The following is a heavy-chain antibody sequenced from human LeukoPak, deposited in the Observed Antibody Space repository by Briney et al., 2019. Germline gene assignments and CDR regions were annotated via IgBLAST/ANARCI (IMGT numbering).Heavy chain of an antibody. CDR3: ARDRSRGVRGVSYPLDY. CDR1: GFTFSNHG. V-gene: IGHV3-23*01. Sequence: QSGGSLRFSCAASGFTFSNHGMNLVRQAPGKRLEWLSGVSPPGGGTYYADSVKGRFTISRDNAKSSLYLQMNSLRAEDTAVYYCARDRSRGVRGVSYPLDYWGQGTLVTVSS. CDR2: VSPPGGGT. J-gene: IGHJ4*02. D-gene: IGHD3-10*01.